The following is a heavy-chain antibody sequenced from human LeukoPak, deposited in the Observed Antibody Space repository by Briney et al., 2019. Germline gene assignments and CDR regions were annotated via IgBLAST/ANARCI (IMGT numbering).Heavy chain of an antibody. V-gene: IGHV3-23*01. CDR1: GFTFSSYA. CDR3: AKGTYDFWSGYYYFDY. D-gene: IGHD3-3*01. Sequence: GGSLRLSCAASGFTFSSYAMSWVRQAPGKGLEWVSAISGSGGSTYYADSVKGRFTISRDNSKNTLYLRMNSLRAEDTAVYYCAKGTYDFWSGYYYFDYWGQGTLVTVSS. J-gene: IGHJ4*02. CDR2: ISGSGGST.